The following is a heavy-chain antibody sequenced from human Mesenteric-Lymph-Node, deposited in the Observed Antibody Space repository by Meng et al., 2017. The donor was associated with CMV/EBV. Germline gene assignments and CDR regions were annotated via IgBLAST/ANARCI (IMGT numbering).Heavy chain of an antibody. CDR3: ASTRDGYYYDSSGIDH. J-gene: IGHJ4*02. CDR2: VYRSGRT. D-gene: IGHD3-22*01. CDR1: SVSSGSYA. Sequence: SVSSGSYAWSWIRQPPGKTLEWIGYVYRSGRTKYHPSLNSRITISLDTSKSQFSLRLNSVTAADTAMYYCASTRDGYYYDSSGIDHWGQGTLVTVSS. V-gene: IGHV4-61*01.